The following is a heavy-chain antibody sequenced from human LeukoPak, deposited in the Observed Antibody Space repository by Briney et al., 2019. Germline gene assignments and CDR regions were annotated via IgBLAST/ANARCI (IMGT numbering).Heavy chain of an antibody. J-gene: IGHJ4*02. CDR2: ISAYNGNT. Sequence: ASVKVSCKASGYTFTSDGISWVRQAPGQGLEWMGWISAYNGNTNYAQKLQGRVTMTTDTSTSTAYMELRSLRSDDTAVYYCARVQEEFHSGSYIDYWGQGTLVTVSS. D-gene: IGHD1-26*01. V-gene: IGHV1-18*01. CDR1: GYTFTSDG. CDR3: ARVQEEFHSGSYIDY.